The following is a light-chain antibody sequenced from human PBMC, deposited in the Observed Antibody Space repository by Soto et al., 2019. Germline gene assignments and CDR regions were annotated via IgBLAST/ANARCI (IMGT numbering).Light chain of an antibody. V-gene: IGLV2-14*02. CDR2: DVS. CDR1: SSDVGSYNL. Sequence: QSALTQPASVSGSPGQSITISCTGTSSDVGSYNLVSWYQQHPGKAPKLIIYDVSHRPSGVSYRFSGSKSGNTASLTISGLQAEDEADYYCSSYTTITTLYDFGTGTKVTVL. CDR3: SSYTTITTLYD. J-gene: IGLJ1*01.